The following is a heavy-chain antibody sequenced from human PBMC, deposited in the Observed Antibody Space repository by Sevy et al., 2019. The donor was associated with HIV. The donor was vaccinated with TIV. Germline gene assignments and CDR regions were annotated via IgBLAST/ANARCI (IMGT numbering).Heavy chain of an antibody. CDR1: GFSLSTSGVG. J-gene: IGHJ4*02. Sequence: SGPTLVNPTQTLTLTCTFSGFSLSTSGVGVGWIRQPPGKALEWLALIYCDDDTRYSPSLKSRLNITKDTSTNQLVLTMTHMDPVDTATYFCAHRRMVREVITAPFDYWGQGTLVTVSS. CDR3: AHRRMVREVITAPFDY. V-gene: IGHV2-5*02. D-gene: IGHD3-10*01. CDR2: IYCDDDT.